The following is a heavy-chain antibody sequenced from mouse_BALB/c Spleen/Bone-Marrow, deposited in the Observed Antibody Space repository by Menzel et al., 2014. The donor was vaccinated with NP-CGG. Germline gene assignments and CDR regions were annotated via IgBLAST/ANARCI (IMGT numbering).Heavy chain of an antibody. J-gene: IGHJ1*01. V-gene: IGHV1S81*02. CDR2: INPGNGRT. D-gene: IGHD1-3*01. CDR1: GYNFISYW. Sequence: VQLQHSGAELVKPGASVKLSCKASGYNFISYWIHWVKQRPGQGLEWIGEINPGNGRTNYNEKFKNKATLTIGKSSSTAYMQLSRLTSEDSAVYYCARWGKGYFDVWGAGTTVTVSS. CDR3: ARWGKGYFDV.